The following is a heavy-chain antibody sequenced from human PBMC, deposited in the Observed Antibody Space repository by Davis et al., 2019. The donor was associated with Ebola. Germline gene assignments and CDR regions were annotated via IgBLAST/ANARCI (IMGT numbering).Heavy chain of an antibody. CDR1: GGSINTDAHY. J-gene: IGHJ5*02. V-gene: IGHV4-31*03. Sequence: SETLSLTCTVSGGSINTDAHYWSWTRQHPGKGLEWIGNIYYTGSTNYNPSLKGRITISLVTSKSQFSLSLTSVTAADTAVYYCARDLLGDFVRWFDPWGQGTLVTVSS. D-gene: IGHD4-17*01. CDR3: ARDLLGDFVRWFDP. CDR2: IYYTGST.